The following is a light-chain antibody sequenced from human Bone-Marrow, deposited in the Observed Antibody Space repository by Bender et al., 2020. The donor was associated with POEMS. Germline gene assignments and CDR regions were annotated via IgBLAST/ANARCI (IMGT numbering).Light chain of an antibody. V-gene: IGLV1-44*01. J-gene: IGLJ3*02. CDR1: SSNIGAHA. CDR2: SSH. CDR3: AVWDDSLNGWV. Sequence: QSVLTQPPSASGPPGQRVTISCSGGSSNIGAHAVNWYQHLPGTAPKLLIYSSHRRPSEVPDRFSGSRSGTSASLAISGLQSEDEAEYYCAVWDDSLNGWVFGGGTKLTVL.